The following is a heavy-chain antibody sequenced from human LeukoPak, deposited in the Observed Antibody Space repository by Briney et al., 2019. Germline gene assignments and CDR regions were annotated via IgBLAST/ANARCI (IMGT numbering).Heavy chain of an antibody. CDR3: ARAPVVSCRGAFCYPLDY. D-gene: IGHD2-15*01. Sequence: GGSLRLSCAASGFTFSSYAMSWVRQSPGKGLEWVSAISGSGGNTHYTDSVKGRFTISRDNSKNTLYLQMDSLRADDTAVYFCARAPVVSCRGAFCYPLDYWGHGILITVSS. V-gene: IGHV3-23*01. CDR1: GFTFSSYA. CDR2: ISGSGGNT. J-gene: IGHJ4*01.